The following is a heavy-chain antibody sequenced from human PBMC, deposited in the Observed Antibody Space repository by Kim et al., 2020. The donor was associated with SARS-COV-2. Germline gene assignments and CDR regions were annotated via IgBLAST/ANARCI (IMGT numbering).Heavy chain of an antibody. CDR2: INAGNGNT. Sequence: ASVKVSCKASGYTFTSYAMHWVRQAPGQRLEWMGWINAGNGNTKYSQKFQGRVTITRDTSASTAYMELSSLRSEDTAVYYCARVMIVNGGYFDLWGRGTLVTVSS. CDR3: ARVMIVNGGYFDL. CDR1: GYTFTSYA. V-gene: IGHV1-3*01. J-gene: IGHJ2*01. D-gene: IGHD3-22*01.